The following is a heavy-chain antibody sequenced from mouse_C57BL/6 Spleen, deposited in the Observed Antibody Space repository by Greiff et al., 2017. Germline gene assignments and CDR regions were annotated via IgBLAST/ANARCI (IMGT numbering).Heavy chain of an antibody. CDR3: ARSPYDRVSYAMDY. D-gene: IGHD2-12*01. J-gene: IGHJ4*01. Sequence: QVQLQQSGPELVKPGASVKISCKASGYAFSSSWMNWVKQRPGKGLEWIGRIYPGDGDTNYNGKFKGKATLTADKSSSTAYMQLSSLTSEDSAVYFCARSPYDRVSYAMDYWGQGTSVTVSS. CDR1: GYAFSSSW. V-gene: IGHV1-82*01. CDR2: IYPGDGDT.